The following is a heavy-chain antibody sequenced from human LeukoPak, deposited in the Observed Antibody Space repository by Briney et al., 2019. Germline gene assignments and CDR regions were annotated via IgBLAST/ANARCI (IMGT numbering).Heavy chain of an antibody. CDR3: AGRGSYYGHY. CDR2: ISSSGSTI. V-gene: IGHV3-48*03. Sequence: GGSLRLSCAASGFTFSSYEMNWVRQAPGKGLEWVSYISSSGSTIYYADSVKGRFTISRDNSKNTLYLQMNSLRAEDTAVYYCAGRGSYYGHYWGQGTLVTVSS. D-gene: IGHD1-26*01. J-gene: IGHJ4*02. CDR1: GFTFSSYE.